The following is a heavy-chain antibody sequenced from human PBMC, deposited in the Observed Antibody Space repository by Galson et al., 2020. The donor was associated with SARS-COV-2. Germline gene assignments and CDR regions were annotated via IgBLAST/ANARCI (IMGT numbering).Heavy chain of an antibody. CDR2: ISYDGSNK. V-gene: IGHV3-30*03. CDR1: GFTFSSYG. CDR3: AREMVVVLYCGMDV. J-gene: IGHJ6*02. Sequence: GGSLRLSCAASGFTFSSYGMHWVRQAPGKGLEWVAVISYDGSNKYYADSVKGRFTISRDNSKNTLYLQMNSLRAEDTAVYYCAREMVVVLYCGMDVWGQGTTVTVSS. D-gene: IGHD2-21*01.